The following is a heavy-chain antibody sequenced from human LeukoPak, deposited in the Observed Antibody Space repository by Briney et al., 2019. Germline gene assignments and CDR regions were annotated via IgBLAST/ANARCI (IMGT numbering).Heavy chain of an antibody. Sequence: ASVKVSCKASGYTFTGYYMHWVRQAPGQGLEWMGWINPNSGGTNYAQRFQGRVTMTRDTSSSTAYMELSRLRSDDAAMFYCASTTGLDDWGQGTLVTVSS. J-gene: IGHJ4*02. CDR1: GYTFTGYY. CDR3: ASTTGLDD. V-gene: IGHV1-2*02. CDR2: INPNSGGT. D-gene: IGHD1-1*01.